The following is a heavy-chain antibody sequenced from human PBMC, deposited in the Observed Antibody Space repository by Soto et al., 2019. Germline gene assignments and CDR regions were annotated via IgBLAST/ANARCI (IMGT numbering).Heavy chain of an antibody. D-gene: IGHD5-12*01. CDR3: AMGAHSGYDYVYYYYGMDV. J-gene: IGHJ6*02. V-gene: IGHV1-69*06. Sequence: SVKVSCKASGGTFSSYAISWVRQAPGQGLEWMGGINPSVGTAHYAQKFQGRVTITADKSTSTAYMELSSLRPEDTAVYYCAMGAHSGYDYVYYYYGMDVWGQGTTVTVSS. CDR1: GGTFSSYA. CDR2: INPSVGTA.